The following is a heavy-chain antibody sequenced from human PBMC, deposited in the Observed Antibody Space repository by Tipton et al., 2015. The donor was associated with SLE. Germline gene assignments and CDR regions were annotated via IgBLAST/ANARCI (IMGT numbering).Heavy chain of an antibody. J-gene: IGHJ4*02. D-gene: IGHD1-1*01. CDR2: ISWNSGNI. CDR3: ARDRGTIPNVVNYHFDN. CDR1: GFTFVDYA. V-gene: IGHV3-9*01. Sequence: SLRLSCAASGFTFVDYAMHWVRQAPGKGLEWVSGISWNSGNIGYADSVKGRYTISRDNAKNSLYLQMNRLRVEDTALYYCARDRGTIPNVVNYHFDNWGQGTLVTVSS.